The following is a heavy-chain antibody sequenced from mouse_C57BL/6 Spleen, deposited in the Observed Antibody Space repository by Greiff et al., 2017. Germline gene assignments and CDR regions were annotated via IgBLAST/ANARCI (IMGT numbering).Heavy chain of an antibody. J-gene: IGHJ2*01. Sequence: QLQLKQPGAELVKPGASVKMSCKASGYTFTSYWITWVKQRPGQGLEWIGDIYPGSGSTNYNEKFKSKATLTVDTSSRTAYMQLSSLTSEDSAVYYCARQGGGYYGYWGQGTTLTVSS. CDR2: IYPGSGST. CDR1: GYTFTSYW. D-gene: IGHD1-1*01. V-gene: IGHV1-55*01. CDR3: ARQGGGYYGY.